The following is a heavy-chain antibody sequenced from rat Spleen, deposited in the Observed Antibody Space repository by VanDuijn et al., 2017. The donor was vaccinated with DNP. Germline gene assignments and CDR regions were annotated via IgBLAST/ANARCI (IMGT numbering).Heavy chain of an antibody. CDR2: ISPSGGST. D-gene: IGHD1-1*01. V-gene: IGHV5-19*01. Sequence: EVQLVESGGGLVQPGRSLKLSCAASGFTFSNYDMAWVRQAPTKGLEWVASISPSGGSTYYPDSVKGRFTISRDRSKSTLYLQVNSLKSEDTATYYCTRRSYYSPLNFDYWGQGVMVTVSS. J-gene: IGHJ2*01. CDR1: GFTFSNYD. CDR3: TRRSYYSPLNFDY.